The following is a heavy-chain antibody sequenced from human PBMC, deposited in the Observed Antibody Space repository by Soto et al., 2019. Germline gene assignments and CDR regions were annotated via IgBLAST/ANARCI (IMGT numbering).Heavy chain of an antibody. V-gene: IGHV4-31*03. CDR1: GGSINSGGYY. J-gene: IGHJ4*02. CDR3: ARYCYSTTCLRGFDY. D-gene: IGHD2-2*01. CDR2: IYYTGTT. Sequence: TSETLSLTCTVSGGSINSGGYYWNWIRKHPGKGLEWIGFIYYTGTTSYNPSLKSRVAISVDKSQNQFSLKLNSVTAADTAMYYCARYCYSTTCLRGFDYWGQGIQVTVSS.